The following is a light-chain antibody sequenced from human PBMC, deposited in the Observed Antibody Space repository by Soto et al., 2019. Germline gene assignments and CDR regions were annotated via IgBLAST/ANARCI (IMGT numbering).Light chain of an antibody. CDR1: QSVSNSY. CDR2: DAS. Sequence: ETVLTQSPGTLSLSPGERATLSCWTSQSVSNSYLAWYQQKPGQAPRLLIYDASSSAPGIPDRFSGSGSGTDFTLTISRLEPEDFAVYYCQQFGSSLYTFGQGTKLEIK. CDR3: QQFGSSLYT. J-gene: IGKJ2*01. V-gene: IGKV3-20*01.